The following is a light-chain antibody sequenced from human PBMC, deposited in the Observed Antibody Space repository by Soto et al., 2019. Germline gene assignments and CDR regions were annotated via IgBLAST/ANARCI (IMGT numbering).Light chain of an antibody. Sequence: QSVLTQPPSASGTPGQRVTISCSGSRSNIGTNYVYWYQHLPGTAPKLLIYSNNRRPSGVPDRFTGPKSVTSASLAISGLRSEDEAQYYCAAWDDSRSGPVFGGGTKVTVL. V-gene: IGLV1-47*02. CDR3: AAWDDSRSGPV. CDR2: SNN. J-gene: IGLJ2*01. CDR1: RSNIGTNY.